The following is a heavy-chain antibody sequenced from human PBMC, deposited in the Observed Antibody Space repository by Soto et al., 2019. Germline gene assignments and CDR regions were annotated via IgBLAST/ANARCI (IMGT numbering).Heavy chain of an antibody. J-gene: IGHJ5*02. V-gene: IGHV3-21*01. CDR1: GFTFSSYS. CDR3: ARDPDGDDFQNWFDP. CDR2: ISSSSSYI. D-gene: IGHD3-3*01. Sequence: EVQLVESGGGLVKPGGSLRLSCAASGFTFSSYSMNWVRQAPGKGLEWVSSISSSSSYIYYADSVKGRFTISRDNAKNTLYLQMNCLRAEDRAVYYCARDPDGDDFQNWFDPWGQGTLFTVSS.